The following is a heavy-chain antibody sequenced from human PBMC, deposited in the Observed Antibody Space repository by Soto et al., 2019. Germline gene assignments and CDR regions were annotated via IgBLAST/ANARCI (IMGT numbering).Heavy chain of an antibody. D-gene: IGHD6-19*01. V-gene: IGHV4-30-2*01. J-gene: IGHJ5*02. Sequence: QLHLQESGAGLVKPSQTLSLICAVSGGSITRGGLSWSWIRQTPGKVLEWIGFIYQSGVTSYNPSLKGRVTISLDTSENHLSLKLRSVTAADTAVYYCAGMPYTSGIRFEPWGQGTLVTVSS. CDR3: AGMPYTSGIRFEP. CDR2: IYQSGVT. CDR1: GGSITRGGLS.